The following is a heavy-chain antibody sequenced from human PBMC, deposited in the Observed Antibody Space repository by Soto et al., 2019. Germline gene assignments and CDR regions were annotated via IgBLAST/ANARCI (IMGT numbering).Heavy chain of an antibody. CDR3: AKDLEDIVVVVAAQPEYFQQ. CDR2: ISGSGGST. D-gene: IGHD2-15*01. J-gene: IGHJ1*01. V-gene: IGHV3-23*01. CDR1: GFTFSSYA. Sequence: GGSLRLSCAASGFTFSSYAMTSVRQAPGKGLEWVSAISGSGGSTYYADSVKGRFTISRDNSKNTLYLQMNSLRAEDTAVYYCAKDLEDIVVVVAAQPEYFQQWGQGTLVTVSS.